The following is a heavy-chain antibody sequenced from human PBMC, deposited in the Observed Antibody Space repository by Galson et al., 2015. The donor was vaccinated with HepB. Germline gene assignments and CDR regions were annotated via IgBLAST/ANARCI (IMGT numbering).Heavy chain of an antibody. V-gene: IGHV3-7*01. D-gene: IGHD6-6*01. CDR3: ARVGANQLVLFDY. CDR2: IKQDGSEK. Sequence: SLRLSCAASGFTFSSYWLSWVRQAPGKGLEWVANIKQDGSEKYYVDSVKGRFTISRDNAKNSLYLQMNSLRAEDTAVYYCARVGANQLVLFDYWGQGTLVTVSS. J-gene: IGHJ4*02. CDR1: GFTFSSYW.